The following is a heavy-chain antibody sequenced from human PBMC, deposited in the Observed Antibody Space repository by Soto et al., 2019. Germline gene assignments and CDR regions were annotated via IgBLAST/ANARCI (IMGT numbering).Heavy chain of an antibody. CDR3: ARGGRFLEWLSTLPYFDY. Sequence: PGEALKISCKGSGYSLTSYWIGWVRQMPGKGLEWMGIIYPGDSDTRYSPSFQGQVTISADKSISTAYLQWSSLKASDTAMYYCARGGRFLEWLSTLPYFDYWGQGTLVTVSS. D-gene: IGHD3-3*01. J-gene: IGHJ4*02. CDR1: GYSLTSYW. V-gene: IGHV5-51*01. CDR2: IYPGDSDT.